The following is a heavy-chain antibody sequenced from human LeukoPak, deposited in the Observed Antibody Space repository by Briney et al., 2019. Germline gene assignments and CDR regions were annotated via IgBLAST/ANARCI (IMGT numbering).Heavy chain of an antibody. V-gene: IGHV4-4*07. D-gene: IGHD6-19*01. CDR3: ARVNPIAVAAFDP. CDR1: GGSISSYY. J-gene: IGHJ5*02. Sequence: SETLSLTCTVSGGSISSYYWSWIRPPAGKGLEWIGRIYTSGSTNYNPSLKSRVTMSVDTSKNQFSLKLSSVTAADTAVYYCARVNPIAVAAFDPWGQGTLVTVSS. CDR2: IYTSGST.